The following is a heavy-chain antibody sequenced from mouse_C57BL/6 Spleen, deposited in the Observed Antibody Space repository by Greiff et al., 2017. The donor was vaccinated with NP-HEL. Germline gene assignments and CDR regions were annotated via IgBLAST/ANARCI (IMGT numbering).Heavy chain of an antibody. CDR3: ARWEYYAMDY. J-gene: IGHJ4*01. V-gene: IGHV1-63*01. CDR2: IYPGGGYT. CDR1: GYTFTNYW. Sequence: QVQLQQSGAELVRPGTSVKMSCKASGYTFTNYWIGWAKQRPGNGLEWIGDIYPGGGYTNYNEKFKGKATLTADKSSSTAYMQFSSLTSEDSAIYYCARWEYYAMDYWGQGTSVTVSS. D-gene: IGHD4-1*01.